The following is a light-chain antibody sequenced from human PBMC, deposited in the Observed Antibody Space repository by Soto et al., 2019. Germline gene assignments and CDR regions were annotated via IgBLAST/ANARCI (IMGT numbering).Light chain of an antibody. Sequence: EIVMTQSPATLSVSPGGSATLSCRATQTVYTYLAWYQQKPGQAPRLLIYGASTRATGIPARFSGSGSGTEFTLTISSLQSEDFAVYYCQQYNRWPLWTFGQGTKVDI. CDR3: QQYNRWPLWT. V-gene: IGKV3-15*01. CDR1: QTVYTY. CDR2: GAS. J-gene: IGKJ1*01.